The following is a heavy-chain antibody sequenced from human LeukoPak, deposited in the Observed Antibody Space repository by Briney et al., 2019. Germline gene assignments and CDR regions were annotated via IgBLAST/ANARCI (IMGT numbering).Heavy chain of an antibody. J-gene: IGHJ6*03. D-gene: IGHD5-24*01. CDR1: GGSISSSTYY. CDR2: LYYSGST. CDR3: ARVSSEMATINEGMGIFYYYYYYMDV. Sequence: PSETLSLTCTVSGGSISSSTYYWGWIRQPPGKGLEWIGNLYYSGSTNYNPSLKSRVTISVDTSKNHFSLKLRSVTAADTAVYYCARVSSEMATINEGMGIFYYYYYYMDVWGKGTTVTVSS. V-gene: IGHV4-39*07.